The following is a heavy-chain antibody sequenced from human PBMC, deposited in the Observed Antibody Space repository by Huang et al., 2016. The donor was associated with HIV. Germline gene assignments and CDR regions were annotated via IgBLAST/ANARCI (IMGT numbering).Heavy chain of an antibody. CDR3: ARSYGSGNDFLDF. D-gene: IGHD3-10*01. V-gene: IGHV1-18*04. CDR2: IRPYNGMT. J-gene: IGHJ3*01. CDR1: GYTFTTFG. Sequence: QVQLVQSGTEVRKPGASVKVSCKASGYTFTTFGINWVRQATGQGREWMGLIRPYNGMTEYEQKRRGRITMTKDTSTTTAYMELRTLTSDDTAVYYCARSYGSGNDFLDFWGQGTLVTVSS.